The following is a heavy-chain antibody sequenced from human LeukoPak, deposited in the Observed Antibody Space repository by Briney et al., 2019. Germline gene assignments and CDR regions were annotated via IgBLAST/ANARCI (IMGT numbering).Heavy chain of an antibody. CDR1: GFSFSSYW. CDR2: INSDGSST. CDR3: ARDDRTVTNAFDI. V-gene: IGHV3-74*01. J-gene: IGHJ3*02. D-gene: IGHD4-17*01. Sequence: GGSLRLSCAASGFSFSSYWMHWVRQAPGKELVWVSRINSDGSSTSYADSVKGRFTISRDNAKNTLYLQMNSLRAEDTAVYYCARDDRTVTNAFDIWGQGTMVTVSS.